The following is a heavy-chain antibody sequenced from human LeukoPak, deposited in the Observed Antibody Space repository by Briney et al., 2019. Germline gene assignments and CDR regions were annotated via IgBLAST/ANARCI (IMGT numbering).Heavy chain of an antibody. CDR1: GGSISSSSYY. CDR2: IYCSGST. CDR3: ARGSIAWIRRTFDP. V-gene: IGHV4-39*07. D-gene: IGHD5-18*01. Sequence: SETLSLTCTVSGGSISSSSYYWGWIRQPPGKELEWIGSIYCSGSTYYNPSLKSRVTISVDTSKNQFSLKLSSVTAADTAVYYCARGSIAWIRRTFDPWGQGTLVTVSS. J-gene: IGHJ5*02.